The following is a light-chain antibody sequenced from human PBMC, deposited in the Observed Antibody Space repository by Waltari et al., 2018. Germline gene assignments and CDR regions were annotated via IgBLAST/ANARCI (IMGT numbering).Light chain of an antibody. V-gene: IGLV3-19*01. Sequence: SSELTQDPAVSVALGQTVTITCQGDRLSSFYASWYQLKPGQAPVLVIYGKNHRPPGIPDRFSGSNSGNTSSLTITGARAEDEADYYCDSRDSSDKPLGVFGTGTQVTVL. CDR3: DSRDSSDKPLGV. J-gene: IGLJ1*01. CDR1: RLSSFY. CDR2: GKN.